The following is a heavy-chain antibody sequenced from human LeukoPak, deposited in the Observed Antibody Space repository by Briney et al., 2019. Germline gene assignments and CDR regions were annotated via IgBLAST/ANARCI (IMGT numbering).Heavy chain of an antibody. J-gene: IGHJ6*03. CDR1: GFTFSSYG. Sequence: GGSLRLSCAASGFTFSSYGMHWVRQAPGKGLEWVTFIRFDGSNEFYAASVQGRFTISRENSKNTLYLQMNTLRPEDTAVYCCAKATAGTTFDYHYMDVWGRGTRVTISS. CDR3: AKATAGTTFDYHYMDV. V-gene: IGHV3-30*02. CDR2: IRFDGSNE. D-gene: IGHD1-1*01.